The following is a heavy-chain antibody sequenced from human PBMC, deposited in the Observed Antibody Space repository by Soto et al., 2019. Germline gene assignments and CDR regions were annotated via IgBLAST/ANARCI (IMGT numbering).Heavy chain of an antibody. J-gene: IGHJ4*02. Sequence: QVQLVQSGAEVKKPGSSVKVCCKASGGTFSSYAISWVRQAPGQGLDWMGGIIPIFGTANYAQKFQGRVTITADESTSTAYMELSSLRSEDTAVYYCARVRGAAAGKPRYYYFDYWGQGTLVTVSS. CDR3: ARVRGAAAGKPRYYYFDY. CDR2: IIPIFGTA. CDR1: GGTFSSYA. V-gene: IGHV1-69*01. D-gene: IGHD6-13*01.